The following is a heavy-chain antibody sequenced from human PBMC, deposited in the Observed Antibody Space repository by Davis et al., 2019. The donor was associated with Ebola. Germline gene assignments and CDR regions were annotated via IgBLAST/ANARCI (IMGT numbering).Heavy chain of an antibody. D-gene: IGHD6-25*01. CDR2: ISTYNGNT. V-gene: IGHV1-18*04. Sequence: SVKVSRKASGYIFRSYGISWVRQAPGQGLEWMGWISTYNGNTKYAQNFQGRVTMTTDTSTDTAYMELRSLRSDDTAVYYCARDRAATVIEYWGQGSLVTVSS. J-gene: IGHJ4*02. CDR3: ARDRAATVIEY. CDR1: GYIFRSYG.